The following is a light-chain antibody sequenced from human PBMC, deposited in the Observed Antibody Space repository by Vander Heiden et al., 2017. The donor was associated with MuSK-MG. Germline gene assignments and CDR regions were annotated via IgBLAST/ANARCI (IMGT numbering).Light chain of an antibody. CDR3: QQYVNLPYT. Sequence: DIQMTQSPSSLSASVGDRITITCQASQDIPNYLNWYQQKPGKPPNLLIYDASNLETGVPSRFSGGGSGTHFTLTISSLQPEDFATYYCQQYVNLPYTFGQGTKLXIK. CDR1: QDIPNY. CDR2: DAS. J-gene: IGKJ2*01. V-gene: IGKV1-33*01.